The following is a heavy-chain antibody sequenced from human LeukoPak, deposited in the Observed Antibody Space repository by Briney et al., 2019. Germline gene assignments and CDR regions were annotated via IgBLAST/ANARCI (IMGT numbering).Heavy chain of an antibody. J-gene: IGHJ4*02. D-gene: IGHD3-3*01. CDR1: GFTSRSYA. CDR2: IGGGGTDT. Sequence: PGGSLRLSCAASGFTSRSYAMTRVRQGPGNGLEWVSSIGGGGTDTYYADAVKGRFTISRDNSMNTLYLQMNSLRDEDTAVYYCARVRSGYYFDYWGQGTLVTVSS. V-gene: IGHV3-23*01. CDR3: ARVRSGYYFDY.